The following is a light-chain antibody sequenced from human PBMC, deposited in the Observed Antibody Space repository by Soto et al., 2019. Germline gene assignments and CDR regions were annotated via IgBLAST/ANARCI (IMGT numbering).Light chain of an antibody. V-gene: IGLV1-40*01. CDR1: RSNIGAGYD. Sequence: QSVLTQPPSASGTPGQRVTISCSGSRSNIGAGYDVNWYQQLPGTAPKLLIYANSDRPSGVPDRFSGSKSGTSASLAITGLRAEDEADYYCQSYDTSLTVVFGGGTKLTVL. CDR2: ANS. CDR3: QSYDTSLTVV. J-gene: IGLJ2*01.